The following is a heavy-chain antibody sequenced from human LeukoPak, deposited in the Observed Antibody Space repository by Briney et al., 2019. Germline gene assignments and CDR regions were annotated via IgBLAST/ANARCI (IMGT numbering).Heavy chain of an antibody. J-gene: IGHJ4*02. D-gene: IGHD5-12*01. V-gene: IGHV3-30*18. Sequence: GGSLRLSCAASGFTFSSYGMHWVRQAPGKGLDWVASISYDGSSKKYVDSVKGRFTISRDNSKRTLYLQMNSLRSEDTAVYYCAKEGLRFFDFWGQGTLVTVSS. CDR1: GFTFSSYG. CDR3: AKEGLRFFDF. CDR2: ISYDGSSK.